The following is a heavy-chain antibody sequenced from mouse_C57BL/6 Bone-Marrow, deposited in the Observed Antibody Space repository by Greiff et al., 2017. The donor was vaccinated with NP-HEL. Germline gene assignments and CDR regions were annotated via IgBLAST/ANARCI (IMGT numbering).Heavy chain of an antibody. CDR2: IDPENGDT. Sequence: VQLQQSGAELVRPGASVKLSCTASGFTFKDAYMHWVKQRPEQGLEWIGWIDPENGDTEYDSKFKGKATLTADTSSNTAYLQLSSLTSEDTAVYYCTTRDYDPGAMDYWGQGTSVTVSA. CDR1: GFTFKDAY. V-gene: IGHV14-4*01. D-gene: IGHD2-4*01. CDR3: TTRDYDPGAMDY. J-gene: IGHJ4*01.